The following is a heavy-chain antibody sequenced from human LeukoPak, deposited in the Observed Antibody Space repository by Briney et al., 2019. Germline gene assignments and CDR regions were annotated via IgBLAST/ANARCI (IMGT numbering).Heavy chain of an antibody. CDR2: IYHSGST. V-gene: IGHV4-30-2*01. CDR3: ARVGCSGGSCCSGWFDP. J-gene: IGHJ5*02. D-gene: IGHD2-15*01. CDR1: GGSISSGGYS. Sequence: SETLSLTCAVSGGSISSGGYSWSWIRQPPGTGLEWIGYIYHSGSTYYNPSLKSRVTISVDRSKNQFSLKLSSVTAADTAVYYCARVGCSGGSCCSGWFDPWGQGTLVTVSS.